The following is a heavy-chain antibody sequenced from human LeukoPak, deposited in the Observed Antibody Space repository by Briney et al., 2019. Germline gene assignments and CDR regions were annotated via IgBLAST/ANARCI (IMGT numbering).Heavy chain of an antibody. Sequence: ASVKVSCKASGYTFTSYGISWVRQAPGQGLEWMGWISAYNGNTNYAQKLQGRVTMTTDTSTSTAYMELRSLRSDDTAVYYCARVPGKYYDSSGPYDYWGQGTLVTVSS. V-gene: IGHV1-18*01. CDR1: GYTFTSYG. J-gene: IGHJ4*02. CDR3: ARVPGKYYDSSGPYDY. CDR2: ISAYNGNT. D-gene: IGHD3-22*01.